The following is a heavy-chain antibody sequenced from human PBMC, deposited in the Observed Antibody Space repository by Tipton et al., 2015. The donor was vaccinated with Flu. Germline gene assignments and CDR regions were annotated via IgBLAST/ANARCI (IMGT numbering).Heavy chain of an antibody. CDR1: GGSFSGYY. V-gene: IGHV4-34*01. Sequence: LRLSCAVYGGSFSGYYWSWIRQPPGKGLEWIGEINHSGSTNYNPSLKSRVTISVDTSKNQFSLKLSSVTAADTAVYYCARSRSRGVSPLRAFDYWGQGTLVPVSS. D-gene: IGHD3-10*01. CDR2: INHSGST. CDR3: ARSRSRGVSPLRAFDY. J-gene: IGHJ4*02.